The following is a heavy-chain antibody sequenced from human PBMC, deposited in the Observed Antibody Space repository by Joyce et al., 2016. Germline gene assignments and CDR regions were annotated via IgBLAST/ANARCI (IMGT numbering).Heavy chain of an antibody. V-gene: IGHV3-74*01. CDR3: VRGISARPGGPNWFDP. CDR1: GFSFSGYW. CDR2: INTDGSST. D-gene: IGHD6-6*01. J-gene: IGHJ5*02. Sequence: EVQLVESGGGLVQPGGSLRLSCAASGFSFSGYWIHWVRQAPGKGLVWVSRINTDGSSTRFADSVKGRFTISRDNAKNTLYLHMNSLRAEDTAVYYCVRGISARPGGPNWFDPWGQGTLVTVSS.